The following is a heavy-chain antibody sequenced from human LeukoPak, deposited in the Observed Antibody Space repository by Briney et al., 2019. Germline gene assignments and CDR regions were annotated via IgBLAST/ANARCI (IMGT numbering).Heavy chain of an antibody. J-gene: IGHJ4*02. D-gene: IGHD2-2*01. CDR1: GYTFTSYA. CDR2: INAGNGNT. Sequence: ASVKVSCKASGYTFTSYAMNWVRQAPGQRLEWMGWINAGNGNTKYSQKFQGRVTITRDTSASTAYMELSSLRSEDTAVYYCARDLYGRIVSPAAIGALDYWGQGTLVTVSS. CDR3: ARDLYGRIVSPAAIGALDY. V-gene: IGHV1-3*01.